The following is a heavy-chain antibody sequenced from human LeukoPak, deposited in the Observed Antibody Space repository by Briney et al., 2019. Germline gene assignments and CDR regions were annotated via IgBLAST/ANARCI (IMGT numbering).Heavy chain of an antibody. CDR1: GGTFSNLG. D-gene: IGHD2-15*01. J-gene: IGHJ4*02. CDR3: TRGEDYIVEVTATTWTLFDY. Sequence: SVKVSCKASGGTFSNLGISWVRQAPGHGLEWMGGIIPIFATATYAQRFQGRVTITADDSTSTAYMELRSLRSDDTAVYYCTRGEDYIVEVTATTWTLFDYWGQGTLVTVSS. CDR2: IIPIFATA. V-gene: IGHV1-69*13.